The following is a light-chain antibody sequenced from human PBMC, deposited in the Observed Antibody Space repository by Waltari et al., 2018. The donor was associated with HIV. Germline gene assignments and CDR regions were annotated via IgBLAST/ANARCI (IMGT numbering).Light chain of an antibody. CDR3: MQGSEFPWT. V-gene: IGKV2-24*01. Sequence: DIVITQSPLSLPVTVGQPASISCRYGQSLVHRDGDTHLSWLQQRPGQPPRLLVYKISNRFSGVPDRFRGSGAGTDFTLHISRVEPEDVGVYYCMQGSEFPWTFGQGTTLEI. CDR2: KIS. J-gene: IGKJ1*01. CDR1: QSLVHRDGDTH.